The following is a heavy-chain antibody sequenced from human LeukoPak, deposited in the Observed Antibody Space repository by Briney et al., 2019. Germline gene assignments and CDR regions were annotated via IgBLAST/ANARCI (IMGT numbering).Heavy chain of an antibody. D-gene: IGHD3-10*01. CDR1: GGSFNIYY. V-gene: IGHV4-4*07. J-gene: IGHJ6*03. Sequence: SETLSLTCTVSGGSFNIYYWNWIRQPAGKGLEWIGRIYTSGSTNYNPSLKSRVTISVDTSKNQFSLKLSSVTAADTAVYYCARGDGSGSYFSYYYYYMDVWGKGTTVTISS. CDR3: ARGDGSGSYFSYYYYYMDV. CDR2: IYTSGST.